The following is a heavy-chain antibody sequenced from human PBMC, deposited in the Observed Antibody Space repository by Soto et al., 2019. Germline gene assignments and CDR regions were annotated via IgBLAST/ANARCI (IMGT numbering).Heavy chain of an antibody. CDR1: GFNTRFYS. Sequence: GGSLRLSCTASGFNTRFYSMSWVRQTPGKGLEWVAALSRSGGATYYADSVRGRFTISRDASKDTLFLQMRNLRAEDTAIYYCSKGEMSTIRNSFDPWGQGTLVTVSS. CDR3: SKGEMSTIRNSFDP. V-gene: IGHV3-23*01. CDR2: LSRSGGAT. J-gene: IGHJ5*02. D-gene: IGHD1-1*01.